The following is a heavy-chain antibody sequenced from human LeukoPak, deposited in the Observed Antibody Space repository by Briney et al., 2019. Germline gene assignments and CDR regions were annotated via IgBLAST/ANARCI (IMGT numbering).Heavy chain of an antibody. V-gene: IGHV1-18*01. J-gene: IGHJ6*02. CDR2: ISAYNGNT. D-gene: IGHD6-13*01. CDR1: GYTFTSYG. Sequence: ASVKVSCKASGYTFTSYGISWVRQAPGQGLEWMGWISAYNGNTNYAQKLQGRVTMTTDTSTSTAYMELRSLRSDDTAVYYCARDQWPPTGPAATWYYYYYGMDVWGQGTTVTVSS. CDR3: ARDQWPPTGPAATWYYYYYGMDV.